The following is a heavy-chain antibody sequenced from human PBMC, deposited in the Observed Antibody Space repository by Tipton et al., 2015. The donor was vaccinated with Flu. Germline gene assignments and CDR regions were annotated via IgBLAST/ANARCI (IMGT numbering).Heavy chain of an antibody. CDR3: ATPLKSMGFDH. D-gene: IGHD2-8*01. CDR2: IYPGDSNT. Sequence: QSGAEVKKPGESLKISCKGSGYNFASYWIVWVRQMPGKGLEWMGIIYPGDSNTRYSPSFQGQVTISADKPISTAYLQWSSLKASDTAMYYCATPLKSMGFDHWGQGTPVTVSS. CDR1: GYNFASYW. V-gene: IGHV5-51*04. J-gene: IGHJ4*02.